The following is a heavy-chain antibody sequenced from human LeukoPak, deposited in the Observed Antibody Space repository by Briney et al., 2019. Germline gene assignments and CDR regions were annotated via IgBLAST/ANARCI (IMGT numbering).Heavy chain of an antibody. Sequence: SETLSLTCTVSGGSISNYYWNWIRQPAGKGLEWIGRIDTSWSTNYNPSLKSRVTMSVDTSKNQFSLKVTSVTAAGTAVYYCARTQSQSGSYRYYFGYWGQGTLVTVSS. J-gene: IGHJ4*02. CDR2: IDTSWST. V-gene: IGHV4-4*07. CDR3: ARTQSQSGSYRYYFGY. CDR1: GGSISNYY. D-gene: IGHD1-26*01.